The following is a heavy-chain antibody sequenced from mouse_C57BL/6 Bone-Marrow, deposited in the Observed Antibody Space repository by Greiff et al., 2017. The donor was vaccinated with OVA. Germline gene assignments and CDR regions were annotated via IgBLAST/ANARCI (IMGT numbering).Heavy chain of an antibody. J-gene: IGHJ2*01. V-gene: IGHV1-18*01. CDR1: GYTFTDYN. CDR3: ARKYYGSREYYFDY. CDR2: INPNNGGT. D-gene: IGHD1-1*01. Sequence: VQLKESGPELVKPGASVKIPCKASGYTFTDYNMDWVKQSHGKSLEWIGDINPNNGGTIYNQKFKGKATLTVDKSSSTAYMELRSLTSEDTAVYYCARKYYGSREYYFDYWGQGTTLTVSS.